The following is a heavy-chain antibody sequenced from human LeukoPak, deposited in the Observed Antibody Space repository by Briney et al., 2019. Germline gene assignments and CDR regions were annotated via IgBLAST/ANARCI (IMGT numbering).Heavy chain of an antibody. CDR3: ARGARDGYIIDY. D-gene: IGHD5-24*01. V-gene: IGHV3-21*01. CDR2: ISSSSSYI. CDR1: GFTFSSYS. Sequence: GSLRLSCAASGFTFSSYSMNWVRQAPGKGLEWVSSISSSSSYIYYADSVKGRFTISRDNAKNSLYLQMNSLRAEDTAVYYCARGARDGYIIDYWGQGTLVTVSS. J-gene: IGHJ4*02.